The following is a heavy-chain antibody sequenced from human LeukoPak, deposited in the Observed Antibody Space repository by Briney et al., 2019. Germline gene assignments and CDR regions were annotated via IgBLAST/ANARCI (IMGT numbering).Heavy chain of an antibody. CDR2: IYYSGST. CDR1: GGSISSGGYY. J-gene: IGHJ3*02. V-gene: IGHV4-31*03. D-gene: IGHD2-2*01. CDR3: ARETSNIVVVPAAMEGAFDI. Sequence: SETLSLTCTVSGGSISSGGYYWSWIRQHPGKGLEWIGYIYYSGSTYYNPSLKSRVTISVDTSKNQFSLKLSSVTAADTAVYYCARETSNIVVVPAAMEGAFDIWGQGTMVTVSS.